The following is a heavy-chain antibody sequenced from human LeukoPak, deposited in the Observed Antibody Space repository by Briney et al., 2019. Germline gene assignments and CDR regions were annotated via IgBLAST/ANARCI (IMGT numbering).Heavy chain of an antibody. CDR3: ARGALYEQWPRQGRGTFDY. CDR1: GGSISSGGYS. D-gene: IGHD6-19*01. V-gene: IGHV4-30-4*07. CDR2: IYYTGNT. Sequence: TSETLSLTCAVSGGSISSGGYSWSWIRQPPGKGMEWIAYIYYTGNTYFNPSLKSRVTISVDTSKNQFSLKLSSVTAADTAVYYCARGALYEQWPRQGRGTFDYWGQGTLVTVSS. J-gene: IGHJ4*02.